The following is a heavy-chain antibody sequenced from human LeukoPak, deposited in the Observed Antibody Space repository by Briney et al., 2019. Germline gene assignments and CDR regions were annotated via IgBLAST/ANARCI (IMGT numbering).Heavy chain of an antibody. V-gene: IGHV4-39*01. J-gene: IGHJ4*02. D-gene: IGHD2-2*01. CDR3: VRPQGFQLLDFEY. CDR2: IYYSGST. Sequence: SETPSLTCTVSGGSISSSSYYWGWIRQPPGKGLEWIGSIYYSGSTYYNPSLKSRVTISVDTSKNQFSLKLSSVTAADTAVYYCVRPQGFQLLDFEYWGQGTLVTVSS. CDR1: GGSISSSSYY.